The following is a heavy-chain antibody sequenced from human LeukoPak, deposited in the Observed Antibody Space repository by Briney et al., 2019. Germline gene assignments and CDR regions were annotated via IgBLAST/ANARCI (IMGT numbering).Heavy chain of an antibody. CDR1: GYTFANYG. CDR2: ISAYNGNT. CDR3: ARVPSPRYSYGYSDY. V-gene: IGHV1-18*01. Sequence: GASVKVSCKASGYTFANYGISWVRQAPGQGLEWMGWISAYNGNTECAQKLQARLTLTIDTSTRTTYMELRSLRSDDTAVYFCARVPSPRYSYGYSDYWGQGTLVTVSS. J-gene: IGHJ4*02. D-gene: IGHD5-18*01.